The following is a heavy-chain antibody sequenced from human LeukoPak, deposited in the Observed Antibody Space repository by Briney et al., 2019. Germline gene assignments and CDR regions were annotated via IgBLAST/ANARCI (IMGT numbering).Heavy chain of an antibody. CDR2: IYPGDSDT. CDR1: GYSFTSYW. D-gene: IGHD6-13*01. J-gene: IGHJ4*02. V-gene: IGHV5-51*01. Sequence: GESLKISCKGSGYSFTSYWIGWVRQMPGKGLEWMGIIYPGDSDTRYSPSFQGQVTISADKSISTSYLQWSSLKASDTAMYFCARGPGYSTTWDGYFDYWGQGTLVTVSS. CDR3: ARGPGYSTTWDGYFDY.